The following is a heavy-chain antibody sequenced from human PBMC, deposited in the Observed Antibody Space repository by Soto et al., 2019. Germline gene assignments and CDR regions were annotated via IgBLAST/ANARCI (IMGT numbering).Heavy chain of an antibody. CDR3: ARDVSKKRRRASRTDWVDV. CDR1: GGSVSSGSYY. V-gene: IGHV4-61*01. Sequence: QVQLQESGPGLVKPSETLSLTCTVSGGSVSSGSYYWSWIRQAPVKGLEWIGYVYYSGRTNYNPPRKSRVTISVDTSKNQFSLKLSSVSAADTAVYYCARDVSKKRRRASRTDWVDVWGQGTTVTVSS. CDR2: VYYSGRT. J-gene: IGHJ6*02. D-gene: IGHD6-6*01.